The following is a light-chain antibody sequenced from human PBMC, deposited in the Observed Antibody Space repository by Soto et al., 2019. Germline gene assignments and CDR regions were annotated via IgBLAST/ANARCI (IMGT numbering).Light chain of an antibody. V-gene: IGKV3-20*01. CDR1: QSVSFSY. CDR2: GAS. Sequence: EIVLTQSPGTLSLSPGERATLSCRASQSVSFSYLAWYQQKPGQAPRLLIYGASSRATGLPDRFSGSGSGTDFTLTISGLEPEDFAVYYCQQYVRSPLTFGGGTKVEIK. CDR3: QQYVRSPLT. J-gene: IGKJ4*01.